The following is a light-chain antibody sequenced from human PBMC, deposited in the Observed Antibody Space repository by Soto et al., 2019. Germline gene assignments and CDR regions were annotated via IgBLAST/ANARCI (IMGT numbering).Light chain of an antibody. Sequence: QSALTQPASVSGSPGQSITISCTGTGSDIGGYNYVSWYQQYPGKAPKVMIYDVSNRPSGVSNRFSGSKSGNTASLTISGLQAEDEADYYCSSYTSSSTLEVFGTGTKVTVL. J-gene: IGLJ1*01. V-gene: IGLV2-14*01. CDR2: DVS. CDR1: GSDIGGYNY. CDR3: SSYTSSSTLEV.